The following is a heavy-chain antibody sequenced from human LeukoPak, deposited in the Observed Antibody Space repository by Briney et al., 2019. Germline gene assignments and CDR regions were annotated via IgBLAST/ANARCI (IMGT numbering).Heavy chain of an antibody. CDR1: GFTVSSNY. Sequence: GGSLRLSCAASGFTVSSNYMSWVRQAPGKGLEWVSVIYSGGSTYYADSVKGRFTISRHNSKNTLYLQMNSLRAEDTAVYYCARVSIAAAGKVRGSPRASNWFDPWGQGTLVTASS. V-gene: IGHV3-53*04. J-gene: IGHJ5*02. CDR2: IYSGGST. CDR3: ARVSIAAAGKVRGSPRASNWFDP. D-gene: IGHD6-13*01.